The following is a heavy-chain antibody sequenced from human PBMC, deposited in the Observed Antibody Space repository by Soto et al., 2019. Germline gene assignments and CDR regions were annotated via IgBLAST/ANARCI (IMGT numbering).Heavy chain of an antibody. Sequence: PSERQPHTGADAKSSDSGATHTRKKIRQPPGKGLEWIGYIYDSGNTNYNPALKSQFPISLDTSKNQFSPKLSSVTAADTAVYYCVWGQGAAAGHSFFAWWGWGAVVTVSS. CDR3: VWGQGAAAGHSFFAW. J-gene: IGHJ4*02. D-gene: IGHD6-13*01. CDR1: KSSDSGATHT. V-gene: IGHV4-30-2*01. CDR2: IYDSGNT.